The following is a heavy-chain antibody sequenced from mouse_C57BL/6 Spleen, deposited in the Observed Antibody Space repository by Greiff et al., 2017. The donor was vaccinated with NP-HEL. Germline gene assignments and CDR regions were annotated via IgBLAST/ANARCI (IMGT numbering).Heavy chain of an antibody. Sequence: QVQLQQSGAELVRPGASVTLSCKASGYTFTDYEMHWVKQTPVHGLEWIGAIDPETGGTAYNQKFKGKAILTADKSSSTAYMELRSLTSEDSAVYYCTRRGLYCGSSYYAMDYWGQGTSVTVSS. CDR1: GYTFTDYE. D-gene: IGHD1-1*01. J-gene: IGHJ4*01. CDR3: TRRGLYCGSSYYAMDY. CDR2: IDPETGGT. V-gene: IGHV1-15*01.